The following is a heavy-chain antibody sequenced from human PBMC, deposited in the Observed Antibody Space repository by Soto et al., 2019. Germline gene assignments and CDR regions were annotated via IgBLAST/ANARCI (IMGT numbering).Heavy chain of an antibody. V-gene: IGHV3-64*01. Sequence: EVQLVESGGGLVQPGGSLRLSCAASGFTFSSYAMYWVHQAPGKGLEYVSAISSNGGSTYYANSVKGRFTISRDNSKNTLYLQMGSLRAEDMAVYYCARGVRGYSGYDDFDYWGQGTLVTVSS. D-gene: IGHD5-12*01. CDR2: ISSNGGST. J-gene: IGHJ4*02. CDR3: ARGVRGYSGYDDFDY. CDR1: GFTFSSYA.